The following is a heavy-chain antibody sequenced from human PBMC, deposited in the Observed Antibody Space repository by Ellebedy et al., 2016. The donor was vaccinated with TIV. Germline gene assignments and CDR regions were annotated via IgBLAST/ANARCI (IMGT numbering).Heavy chain of an antibody. J-gene: IGHJ6*02. Sequence: GESLKTSCAASGFTFDDYAMHWVRPVPRKGLEWSSLISGDGGRTRAANSVKGRFTVSRENTKNSLYHQKSSLRADDTALYFCAKDRIAASMTEYYYYGMGVWGQGTTVTVSS. D-gene: IGHD6-13*01. V-gene: IGHV3-43*02. CDR3: AKDRIAASMTEYYYYGMGV. CDR2: ISGDGGRT. CDR1: GFTFDDYA.